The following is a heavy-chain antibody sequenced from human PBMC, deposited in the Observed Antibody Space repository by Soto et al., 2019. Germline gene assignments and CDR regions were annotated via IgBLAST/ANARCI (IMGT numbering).Heavy chain of an antibody. Sequence: EVQLVESGGGLVQPGRSLRLSCAASGFSFEDYAMHWVRQAPGKGLEWVSGIAWNSDIIGYADSVKGRFTISRDNGKNSLYLQMNSLRPEDTALYYCAKDHYGSVIYGMDVWGQGTTVTVSS. CDR1: GFSFEDYA. D-gene: IGHD3-10*01. CDR3: AKDHYGSVIYGMDV. V-gene: IGHV3-9*01. J-gene: IGHJ6*02. CDR2: IAWNSDII.